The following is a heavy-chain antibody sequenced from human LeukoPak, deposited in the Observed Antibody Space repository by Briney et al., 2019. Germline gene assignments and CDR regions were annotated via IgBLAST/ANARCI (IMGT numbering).Heavy chain of an antibody. Sequence: SETLSLTCTVSGGSISSYYWSWIRQPPGKGLEWIGYIYYSGSTNYNPSLKSRVTISVDTSKNQFSLKLSSVTAADTAVYYCARGKTYYDISKDAFNIWGQGTMVTVSS. V-gene: IGHV4-59*01. CDR1: GGSISSYY. D-gene: IGHD3-22*01. CDR2: IYYSGST. J-gene: IGHJ3*02. CDR3: ARGKTYYDISKDAFNI.